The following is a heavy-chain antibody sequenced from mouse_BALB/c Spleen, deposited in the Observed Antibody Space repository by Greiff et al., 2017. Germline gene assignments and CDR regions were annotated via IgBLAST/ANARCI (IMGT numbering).Heavy chain of an antibody. V-gene: IGHV3-8*02. CDR1: GDSITSCY. CDR2: ISYSGST. D-gene: IGHD2-1*01. CDR3: ARAYGNYNAMDY. Sequence: EVQLVESGPSLVKPSQTLSLTCSVTGDSITSCYWNWIRKFPGNKLEYMGYISYSGSTYYNPSLKSRISITRDTSKNQYYLQLNSVTTEDTATYYCARAYGNYNAMDYWGQGTSVTVSS. J-gene: IGHJ4*01.